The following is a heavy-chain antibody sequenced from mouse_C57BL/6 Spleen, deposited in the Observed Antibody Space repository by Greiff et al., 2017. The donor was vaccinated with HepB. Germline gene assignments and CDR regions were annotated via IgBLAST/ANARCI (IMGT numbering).Heavy chain of an antibody. CDR2: IWSGGST. J-gene: IGHJ2*01. CDR1: GFSLTSYG. V-gene: IGHV2-2*01. CDR3: ARNDYGTGGYYFDY. D-gene: IGHD2-1*01. Sequence: VQLQESGPGLVQPSQCLSITCTVSGFSLTSYGVHWVRQSPGKGLEWLGVIWSGGSTDYNAAFITRLSISKDNSKSQVFFKMNSLQADDTAIYYCARNDYGTGGYYFDYWGQGTTLTVSA.